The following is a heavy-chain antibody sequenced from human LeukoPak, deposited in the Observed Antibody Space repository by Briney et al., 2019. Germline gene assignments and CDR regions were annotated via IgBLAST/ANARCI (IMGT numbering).Heavy chain of an antibody. Sequence: PSETLSLTCSVFGGSFSGYYWSWIRQPPGKGLEWIGEINHSGSTNYNPSLKSRVTTSVDTSKNQFSLKLSSVTAADTAVYYCARAERPRGWSDPWGQGTLVTVSS. CDR3: ARAERPRGWSDP. D-gene: IGHD6-25*01. CDR1: GGSFSGYY. CDR2: INHSGST. V-gene: IGHV4-34*01. J-gene: IGHJ5*02.